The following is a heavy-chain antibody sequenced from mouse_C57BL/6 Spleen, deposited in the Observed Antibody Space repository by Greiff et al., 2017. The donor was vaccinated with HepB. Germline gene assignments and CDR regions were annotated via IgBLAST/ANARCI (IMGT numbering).Heavy chain of an antibody. CDR2: ISGGGGNT. Sequence: EVKLVESGGGLVKPGGSLKLSCAASGFTFSSYTMSWVRQTPEKRLEWVATISGGGGNTYYPDSVKGRFTISSDNAKNTLYLQMSSLRSEDTALYYCARGGYYYGSSPHWYFDVWGTGTTVTVSS. CDR1: GFTFSSYT. V-gene: IGHV5-9*01. D-gene: IGHD1-1*01. J-gene: IGHJ1*03. CDR3: ARGGYYYGSSPHWYFDV.